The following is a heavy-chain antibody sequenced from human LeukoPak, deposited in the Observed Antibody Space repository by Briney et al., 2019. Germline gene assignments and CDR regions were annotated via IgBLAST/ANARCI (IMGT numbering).Heavy chain of an antibody. CDR1: GFTFSSYW. Sequence: GGSLRLSCAASGFTFSSYWMSWVRQAPGKGLEWVANIKQDGSEKYYVDSVKGRFTISRDNAKNSLYLQMNSLRTEDTAVYYCATSSIAARRYYFDYWGQGTLVTVSS. V-gene: IGHV3-7*01. CDR3: ATSSIAARRYYFDY. J-gene: IGHJ4*02. D-gene: IGHD6-6*01. CDR2: IKQDGSEK.